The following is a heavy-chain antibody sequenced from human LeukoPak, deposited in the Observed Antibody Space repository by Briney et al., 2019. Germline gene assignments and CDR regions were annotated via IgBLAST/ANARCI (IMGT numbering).Heavy chain of an antibody. D-gene: IGHD3-10*01. CDR3: ARLSAMVRGPEDIFYFEY. J-gene: IGHJ4*02. Sequence: PGGPLTLSCETSGFSFSTYWMSWVRQAPGKGLEWVANISPDGSEKYYVDSVKGRFTISRDIAKQSVFLQMTSLRVEDTAVYYCARLSAMVRGPEDIFYFEYWGLGTLVTVSS. V-gene: IGHV3-7*01. CDR2: ISPDGSEK. CDR1: GFSFSTYW.